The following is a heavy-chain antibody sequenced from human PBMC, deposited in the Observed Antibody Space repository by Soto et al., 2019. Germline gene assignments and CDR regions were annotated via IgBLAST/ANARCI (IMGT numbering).Heavy chain of an antibody. Sequence: SVKVSCKASGGTFSSYAISWVRQAPGQGLEWMGGIIPIFGTANYAQKFQGRVTITADESTSTAYMELSSLRSEDTAVYYCARVRYCSSTSCFGTYWFDPWGQGTLVTVSS. CDR2: IIPIFGTA. D-gene: IGHD2-2*01. V-gene: IGHV1-69*13. J-gene: IGHJ5*02. CDR3: ARVRYCSSTSCFGTYWFDP. CDR1: GGTFSSYA.